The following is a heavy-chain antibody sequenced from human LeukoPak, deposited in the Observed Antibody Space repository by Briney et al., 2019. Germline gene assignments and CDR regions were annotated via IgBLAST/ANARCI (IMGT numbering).Heavy chain of an antibody. V-gene: IGHV3-21*01. CDR3: ARDSRKQWLVFDY. CDR2: INSSSGYI. CDR1: GFTFSSYS. J-gene: IGHJ4*02. Sequence: GGYLRLYCAASGFTFSSYSMNWVRQAPGKGLKGVSSINSSSGYIYYADSVKGRFTISRDNATNSLYLQMHSLRAEATAVYYCARDSRKQWLVFDYWGQGTLVTVSS. D-gene: IGHD6-19*01.